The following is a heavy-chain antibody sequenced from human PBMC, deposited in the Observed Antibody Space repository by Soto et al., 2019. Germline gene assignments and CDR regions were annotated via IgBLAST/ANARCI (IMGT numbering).Heavy chain of an antibody. Sequence: GESLKISCAASGFTFDDYGMSWVRQAPGKGLEWVSGINWNGGSTGYADSVKGRFTISRDNAKNSLYLQMNSLRAEDTALYHCARAGQGGGSSSWYGDAFDIWGQGTMVTVSS. CDR2: INWNGGST. D-gene: IGHD6-13*01. CDR3: ARAGQGGGSSSWYGDAFDI. CDR1: GFTFDDYG. V-gene: IGHV3-20*01. J-gene: IGHJ3*02.